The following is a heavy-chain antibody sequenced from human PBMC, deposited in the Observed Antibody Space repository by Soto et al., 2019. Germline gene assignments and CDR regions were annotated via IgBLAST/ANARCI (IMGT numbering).Heavy chain of an antibody. D-gene: IGHD6-13*01. V-gene: IGHV3-33*01. CDR3: ARGITAAGTFDY. Sequence: GGSLRLSCAASGFTFSNFGMHWVRQAPGKGLEWVALIWYDGSNKYYADSVKGRFTISRDNSKNTLYLQMNSLRAEDTAVYYCARGITAAGTFDYWGQGTLVTVSS. CDR1: GFTFSNFG. CDR2: IWYDGSNK. J-gene: IGHJ4*02.